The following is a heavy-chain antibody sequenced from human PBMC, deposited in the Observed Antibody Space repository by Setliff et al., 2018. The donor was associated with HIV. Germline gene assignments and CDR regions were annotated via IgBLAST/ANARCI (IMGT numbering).Heavy chain of an antibody. V-gene: IGHV4-4*09. D-gene: IGHD2-2*01. CDR2: IYTSGST. CDR3: ARLDCSSSSGFVDY. Sequence: SETLSLTCTVSGLSMSYNYWTWIRQPPGKGLEWIGNIYTSGSTNYNPSLKSRVTISVDTSKNQFSLKLSSVTAADTAVYYCARLDCSSSSGFVDYWGQGTLVTSPQ. J-gene: IGHJ4*02. CDR1: GLSMSYNY.